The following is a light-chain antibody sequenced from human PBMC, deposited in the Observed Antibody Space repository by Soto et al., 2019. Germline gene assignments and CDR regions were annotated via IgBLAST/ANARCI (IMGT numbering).Light chain of an antibody. J-gene: IGKJ4*01. V-gene: IGKV1-5*01. Sequence: DVQMTQYPSSLSASVGDSVTITCRASQSVSRWLAWYQQKPGKAPKLLIYDASSLNSGVPSRFSGSQSGTEFTLTITSLLPDDFATYFCQQYSSYSLPTFGGGTKVDI. CDR1: QSVSRW. CDR2: DAS. CDR3: QQYSSYSLPT.